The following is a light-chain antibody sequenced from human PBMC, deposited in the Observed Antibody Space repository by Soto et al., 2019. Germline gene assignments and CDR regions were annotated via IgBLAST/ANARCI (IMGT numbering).Light chain of an antibody. CDR1: QNINRW. CDR3: QQYNSYWT. Sequence: DIQMTQSPSTLSASVGDRVTITCRASQNINRWLAWYQQKPGKGPKLLIYAASRLQSGVTSRFSGSGSGTDFTLTISSLQPEDFATYYCQQYNSYWTFGQGTKVDIK. CDR2: AAS. V-gene: IGKV1-5*01. J-gene: IGKJ1*01.